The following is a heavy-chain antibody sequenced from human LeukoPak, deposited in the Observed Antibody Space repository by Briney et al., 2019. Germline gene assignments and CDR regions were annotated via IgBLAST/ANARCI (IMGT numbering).Heavy chain of an antibody. CDR3: ARDPPGYDFWSGPLRWVDP. CDR2: INSDGSST. CDR1: GFTFSSYW. D-gene: IGHD3-3*01. V-gene: IGHV3-74*01. J-gene: IGHJ5*02. Sequence: PGGSLRLSCAASGFTFSSYWMHCVRQAPGKRLVWVSRINSDGSSTSYEDSVKGRFTISRDNAKNTLYLQMNSLRAEDTAVYYCARDPPGYDFWSGPLRWVDPWGQGTLVTVSS.